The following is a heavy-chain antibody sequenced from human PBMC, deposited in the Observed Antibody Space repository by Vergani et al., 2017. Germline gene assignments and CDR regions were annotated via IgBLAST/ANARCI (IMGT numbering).Heavy chain of an antibody. V-gene: IGHV5-10-1*01. D-gene: IGHD3-10*01. CDR1: GYSFTSYW. CDR3: AGLIPARITMVRGESDWFDP. CDR2: IDPSDSYT. Sequence: EVQLVQSGAEVKKPGESLRISCKGSGYSFTSYWISWVRQMPGKGLEWMGRIDPSDSYTNYSPSFQGHVTISADKSISTAYLQGSSLKASDTAMYYCAGLIPARITMVRGESDWFDPWGQGTLVTVSS. J-gene: IGHJ5*02.